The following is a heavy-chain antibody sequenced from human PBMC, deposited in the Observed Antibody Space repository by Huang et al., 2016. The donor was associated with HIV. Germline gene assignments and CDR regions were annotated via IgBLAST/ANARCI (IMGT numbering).Heavy chain of an antibody. CDR2: FDPEIGET. CDR1: EYTLTELS. CDR3: ATGFDVFFDF. J-gene: IGHJ4*02. V-gene: IGHV1-24*01. D-gene: IGHD3-9*01. Sequence: QVQLVQSRAEVKKPGASVTVSCKVSEYTLTELSIHWVRQPPGKGLEWRGGFDPEIGETIYAQKFQGRVTMTEDTATETAFMELSGLRPEDTAVYYCATGFDVFFDFWGQGTLVTVSS.